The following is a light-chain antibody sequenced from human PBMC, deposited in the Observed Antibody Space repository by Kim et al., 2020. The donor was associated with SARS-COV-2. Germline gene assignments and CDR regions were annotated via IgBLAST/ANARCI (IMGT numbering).Light chain of an antibody. CDR3: QQYGSSPLT. J-gene: IGKJ4*01. CDR1: QSVSSSY. CDR2: GAS. Sequence: EIVLTQSPGTLSLSPGERATLSRRASQSVSSSYLAWYQQKPAQAPRLLIYGASSRATGIPDRFSGSGSGTDFTLTISRLQPEDFAVYYCQQYGSSPLTFGGGTKVDIK. V-gene: IGKV3-20*01.